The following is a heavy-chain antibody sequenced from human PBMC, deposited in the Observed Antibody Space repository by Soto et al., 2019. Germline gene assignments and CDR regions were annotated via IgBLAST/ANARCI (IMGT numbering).Heavy chain of an antibody. J-gene: IGHJ3*02. Sequence: EVQLLESGGGLVQPGGSLRLSCAASGFTFSSYAMSWVRQAPGKGLQWVSTISGSGGSTYFADSVKGRFTISRDNSRDTLFLQMSSLRAEDTAVYYCASAGYCSSTSCFQGGAFDIWGQGTMVTVSS. CDR1: GFTFSSYA. CDR3: ASAGYCSSTSCFQGGAFDI. CDR2: ISGSGGST. D-gene: IGHD2-2*01. V-gene: IGHV3-23*01.